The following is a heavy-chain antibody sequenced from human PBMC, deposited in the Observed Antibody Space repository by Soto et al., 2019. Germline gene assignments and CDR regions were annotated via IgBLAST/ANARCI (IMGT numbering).Heavy chain of an antibody. CDR1: GFTFSSYG. D-gene: IGHD1-7*01. CDR3: ARARNWNYGGADY. J-gene: IGHJ4*02. CDR2: IWYDGSNK. V-gene: IGHV3-33*01. Sequence: GGSLRLSCAASGFTFSSYGMHWVRQAPGKGLEWVAVIWYDGSNKYYADSVKGRFTISRDNSKNTLYLQMNSLRAEDTAVYYCARARNWNYGGADYWGQGTLVTVSS.